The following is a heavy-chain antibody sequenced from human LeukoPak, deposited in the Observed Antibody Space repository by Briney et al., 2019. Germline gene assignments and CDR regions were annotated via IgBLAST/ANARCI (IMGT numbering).Heavy chain of an antibody. CDR3: ARDGLYSSSWLTIDY. J-gene: IGHJ4*02. V-gene: IGHV3-66*01. CDR1: GFTVSSNY. D-gene: IGHD6-13*01. CDR2: IYSGGST. Sequence: GGSLRLSCAASGFTVSSNYMSWVRQAPGKGLEWVSVIYSGGSTYYADSVKGRFTISRDNSKNTLYLQMNSLRAEDTAVYYCARDGLYSSSWLTIDYWGQGTLVTVPS.